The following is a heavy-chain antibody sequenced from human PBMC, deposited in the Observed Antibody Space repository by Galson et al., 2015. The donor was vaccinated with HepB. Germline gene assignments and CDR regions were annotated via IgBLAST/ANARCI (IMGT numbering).Heavy chain of an antibody. CDR3: ARGGYSYGKFDS. J-gene: IGHJ4*02. Sequence: SVKVSCKASGYTFSSYGISWVRQAPGQGLEWMGWISGDNANTNYAQKLQGRVTMTTDTSTSTAYMELTSLRSDDTAVYYCARGGYSYGKFDSWGQGTLVTVSS. CDR1: GYTFSSYG. D-gene: IGHD5-18*01. V-gene: IGHV1-18*01. CDR2: ISGDNANT.